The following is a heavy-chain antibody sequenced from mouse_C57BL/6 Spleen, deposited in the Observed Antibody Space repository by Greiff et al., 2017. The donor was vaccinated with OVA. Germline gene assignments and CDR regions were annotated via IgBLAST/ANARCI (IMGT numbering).Heavy chain of an antibody. J-gene: IGHJ1*03. CDR2: IRNKANNHAT. CDR3: TRLDYYGSSHWYFDV. D-gene: IGHD1-1*01. CDR1: GFTFSDAW. Sequence: EVQLVESGGGLVQPGGSMKLSCAASGFTFSDAWMDWVRQSPEKGLEWVAEIRNKANNHATYYAESVKGRFTISRDDSKSSVYLQMNSLRAEDTGIYYCTRLDYYGSSHWYFDVWGTGTTVTVSS. V-gene: IGHV6-6*01.